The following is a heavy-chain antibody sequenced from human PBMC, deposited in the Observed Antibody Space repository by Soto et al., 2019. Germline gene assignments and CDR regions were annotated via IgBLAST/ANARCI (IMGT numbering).Heavy chain of an antibody. D-gene: IGHD3-10*01. CDR1: GGSISSYY. CDR3: ARDYYGSGSPPLGY. V-gene: IGHV4-59*01. Sequence: PSETLSLTCTVSGGSISSYYWSWIRQPPGKGLEWIGYIYYSGSTNYNPSLKSRVTISVDTSKNQFSLKLSSVTAADTAVYYCARDYYGSGSPPLGYWGQGTLVT. CDR2: IYYSGST. J-gene: IGHJ4*02.